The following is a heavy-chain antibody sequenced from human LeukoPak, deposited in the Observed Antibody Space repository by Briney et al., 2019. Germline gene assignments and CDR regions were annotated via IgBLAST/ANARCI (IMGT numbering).Heavy chain of an antibody. J-gene: IGHJ4*02. CDR2: ISAYNGNA. CDR1: GYTFTSYG. Sequence: ASVKVSGKASGYTFTSYGISWVRQAPGQGLEWMGWISAYNGNANYAQKLQGRVTMTTDTSTSTAYMELRSLRSDDTAVYYCARGGVTIFGVGTTIDYWGQGTLVTVSS. D-gene: IGHD3-3*01. CDR3: ARGGVTIFGVGTTIDY. V-gene: IGHV1-18*01.